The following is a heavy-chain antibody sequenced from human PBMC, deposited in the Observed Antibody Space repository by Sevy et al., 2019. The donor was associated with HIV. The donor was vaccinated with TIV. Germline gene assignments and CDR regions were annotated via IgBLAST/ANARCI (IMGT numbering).Heavy chain of an antibody. D-gene: IGHD6-19*01. J-gene: IGHJ5*02. CDR1: GFTFSNYA. CDR3: ARDLGQEQWLVRGNWFDP. Sequence: GGSLRLSCAASGFTFSNYAMHWVRQAPGKGLEWVGFLSYDGSNNYYVDSVKGRFTISRDNSKNTLYLQMNSLRAEDTAVYYCARDLGQEQWLVRGNWFDPWGQGTLVTVSS. CDR2: LSYDGSNN. V-gene: IGHV3-30*04.